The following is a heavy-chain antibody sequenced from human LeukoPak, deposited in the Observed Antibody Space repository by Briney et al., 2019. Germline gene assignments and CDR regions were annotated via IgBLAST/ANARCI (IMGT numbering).Heavy chain of an antibody. Sequence: GGSLRLSCAASGFTFSSYTMNWVRQAPGKGLEWVSKISSSSSTIYYADSVKGRFTISRDNAKNSLYLQMNSLRAEDTAVYYCARDSPQALAILHAFDIWGDGTMVTVSS. CDR3: ARDSPQALAILHAFDI. D-gene: IGHD5-12*01. CDR1: GFTFSSYT. CDR2: ISSSSSTI. J-gene: IGHJ3*02. V-gene: IGHV3-48*01.